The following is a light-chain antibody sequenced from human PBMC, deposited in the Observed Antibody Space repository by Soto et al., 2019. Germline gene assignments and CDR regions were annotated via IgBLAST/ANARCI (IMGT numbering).Light chain of an antibody. CDR1: SSDVGGYNY. CDR2: EVS. CDR3: CSYTSSNTYV. J-gene: IGLJ1*01. V-gene: IGLV2-14*01. Sequence: QSALTQPASVSGSPGQSITISCTGTSSDVGGYNYVSWYQQHPGKAPKFMIYEVSNRPSGVSNRFSGSKSGNTASLTISGLQAEDEADYYCCSYTSSNTYVFGTGTKVTVL.